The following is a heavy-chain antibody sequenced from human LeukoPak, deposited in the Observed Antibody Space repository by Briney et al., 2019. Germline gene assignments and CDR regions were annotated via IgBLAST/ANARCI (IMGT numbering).Heavy chain of an antibody. CDR1: GGSFSGYY. J-gene: IGHJ4*02. D-gene: IGHD3-16*02. CDR2: INHSGST. CDR3: ARGRDYDYVWGSYRSPNSLCFDY. Sequence: SSETLSLTCAVYGGSFSGYYWSWIRQPPGKGLEWIGEINHSGSTNYNPSLKSRVTISVDTSENQFSLKLSSVTAADTAVYYCARGRDYDYVWGSYRSPNSLCFDYWGQGTLVTVSS. V-gene: IGHV4-34*01.